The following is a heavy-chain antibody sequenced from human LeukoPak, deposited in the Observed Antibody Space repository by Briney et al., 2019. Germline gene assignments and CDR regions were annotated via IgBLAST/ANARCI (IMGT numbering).Heavy chain of an antibody. CDR2: ISAYNGNT. CDR1: GYTFTSYG. V-gene: IGHV1-18*01. D-gene: IGHD3-3*01. Sequence: ASVKVSCKASGYTFTSYGISWVRQAPGQVLEWMGWISAYNGNTNYAQKLQGRVTMTTDTSTSTAYMELRSLRSDDTAVYYCASSNYYDFWSGYSTLDYWGQGTLVTVSS. CDR3: ASSNYYDFWSGYSTLDY. J-gene: IGHJ4*02.